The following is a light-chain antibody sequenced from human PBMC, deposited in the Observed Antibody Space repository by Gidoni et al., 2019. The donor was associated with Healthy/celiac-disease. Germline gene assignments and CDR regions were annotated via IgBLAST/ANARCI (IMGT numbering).Light chain of an antibody. J-gene: IGKJ1*01. CDR1: QSVSSN. Sequence: EIVMTQSPATLSVSPGERATLSCRASQSVSSNLARYQQKPGQAHRLLIHGASTRATGIPARFSGGGSGTEFTLTISSLQSEDFAVYYCQQYNNWPPWTFGQGTKVEIK. CDR2: GAS. CDR3: QQYNNWPPWT. V-gene: IGKV3-15*01.